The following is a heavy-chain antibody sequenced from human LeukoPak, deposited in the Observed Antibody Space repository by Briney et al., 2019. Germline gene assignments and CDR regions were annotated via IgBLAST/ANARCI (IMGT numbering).Heavy chain of an antibody. CDR3: ARGRDTDYFDY. CDR1: GGSVSGYY. J-gene: IGHJ4*02. Sequence: SETLSLTCAVYGGSVSGYYWSWIRQPPGKGLEWIGEINHSGSTNYNPSLKSRVTISVDTSKNQFSLKLSSVTAADTAVYYCARGRDTDYFDYWGQGTLVTVSS. V-gene: IGHV4-34*01. CDR2: INHSGST. D-gene: IGHD3-10*01.